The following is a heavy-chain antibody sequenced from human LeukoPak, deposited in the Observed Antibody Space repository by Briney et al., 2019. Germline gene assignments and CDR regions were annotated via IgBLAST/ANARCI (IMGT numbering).Heavy chain of an antibody. CDR1: GFTFNNYA. J-gene: IGHJ4*02. CDR3: AKALAAAGPHDY. Sequence: GGSLRLSCEASGFTFNNYAMTWVRQAPGKGLEWVSGISGSGATTYYVDSVKGRFTISRDNSKNTLYLQMISLRAEDTAVYYCAKALAAAGPHDYWGLGTLVTASS. CDR2: ISGSGATT. V-gene: IGHV3-23*01. D-gene: IGHD6-13*01.